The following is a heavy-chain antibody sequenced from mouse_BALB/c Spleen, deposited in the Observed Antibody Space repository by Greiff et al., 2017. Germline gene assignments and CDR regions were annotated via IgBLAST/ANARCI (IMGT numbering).Heavy chain of an antibody. CDR3: ASNYNAMDY. CDR2: ISYSGST. Sequence: EVMLVESGPGLVKPSQSLSLTCTVTGYSITSDYAWNWIRQFPGNKLEWMGYISYSGSTSYNPSLKSRISITRDTSKNQFFLQLNSVTTEDTATYYCASNYNAMDYWGQGTSVTVSS. J-gene: IGHJ4*01. CDR1: GYSITSDYA. V-gene: IGHV3-2*02.